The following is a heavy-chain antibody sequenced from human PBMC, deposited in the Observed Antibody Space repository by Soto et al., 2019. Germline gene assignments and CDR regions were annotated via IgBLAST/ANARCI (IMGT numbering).Heavy chain of an antibody. CDR1: GGTFSSYA. V-gene: IGHV1-69*06. CDR2: IIPIFGTA. J-gene: IGHJ4*02. CDR3: ARSGQLGLYYFDY. D-gene: IGHD6-6*01. Sequence: ASVKVSCKASGGTFSSYAISWVRQAPGQGLEWMGGIIPIFGTANYAQKFQGRVTITADKSTSTAYMELSSLRSEDTAVYYCARSGQLGLYYFDYWGQGTLVTVS.